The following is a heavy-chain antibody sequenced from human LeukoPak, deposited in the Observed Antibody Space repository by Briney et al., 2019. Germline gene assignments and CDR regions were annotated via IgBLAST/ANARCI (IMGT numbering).Heavy chain of an antibody. Sequence: PSETLSLTCTVSGGSISSSSYYWGWIRQPPGKGLEWIGSIYYSGSTYYNPSLKSRVTISVDTSKNQFSLKLSSVTAADTAVYYCARITLFGVVIGWGQGILVTVSS. CDR1: GGSISSSSYY. J-gene: IGHJ4*02. V-gene: IGHV4-39*01. CDR2: IYYSGST. CDR3: ARITLFGVVIG. D-gene: IGHD3-3*01.